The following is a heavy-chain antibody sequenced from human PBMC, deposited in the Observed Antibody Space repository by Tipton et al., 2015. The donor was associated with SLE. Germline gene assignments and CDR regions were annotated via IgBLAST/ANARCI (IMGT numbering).Heavy chain of an antibody. Sequence: LRLSCTVSGGSISSTSYYWGWGWVRQPPGKGLEWIGSNYGGSTYYNPSLRSRVTISVDTSKSQFSLRLSSVTTADTAVYYCARVTGDRRYFFDYWGQGTLVTVSS. V-gene: IGHV4-39*07. CDR2: NYGGST. D-gene: IGHD7-27*01. CDR1: GGSISSTSYY. J-gene: IGHJ4*02. CDR3: ARVTGDRRYFFDY.